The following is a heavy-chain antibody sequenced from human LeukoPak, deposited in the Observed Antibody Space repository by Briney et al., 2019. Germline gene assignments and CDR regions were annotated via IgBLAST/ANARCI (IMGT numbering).Heavy chain of an antibody. CDR1: GGSISSYY. D-gene: IGHD1-1*01. Sequence: SETLSLTCTVSGGSISSYYWSWIRQPPGKGLEWIGYIYYSGSTNYNPSLKSRVTISVDTSKNQFSLKLSSVTAADTAVYYCARVQAGDIWGQGTMVTVSS. V-gene: IGHV4-59*12. CDR2: IYYSGST. J-gene: IGHJ3*02. CDR3: ARVQAGDI.